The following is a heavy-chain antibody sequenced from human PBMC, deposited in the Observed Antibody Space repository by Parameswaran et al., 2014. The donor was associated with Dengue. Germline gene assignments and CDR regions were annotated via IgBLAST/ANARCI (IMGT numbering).Heavy chain of an antibody. CDR1: GFTFSSYA. D-gene: IGHD6-13*01. CDR2: ISGSGGST. CDR3: AKGDRIAAAVSFDS. Sequence: QAGGPWRLSCAASGFTFSSYAMSWVRQGSREGGWEWVSAISGSGGSTYYADSVKGRFTISRDNSKNTLFLQMNSLRAEDTALYYCAKGDRIAAAVSFDSWGQGTLVTVSS. J-gene: IGHJ4*02. V-gene: IGHV3-23*01.